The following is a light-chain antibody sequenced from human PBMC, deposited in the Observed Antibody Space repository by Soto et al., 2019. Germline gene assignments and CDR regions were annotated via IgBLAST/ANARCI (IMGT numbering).Light chain of an antibody. CDR3: TSYTSGSPLGV. CDR1: SSDLGGYNH. V-gene: IGLV2-14*01. CDR2: DVS. Sequence: QSALTQPASVSGSPGQSITFSCTGTSSDLGGYNHVSWYQQHPCKAPKLMIYDVSNRPSGLSTRFSGSKTGNTASLTISGRQAEDKTDYYCTSYTSGSPLGVFGGGTKLTVL. J-gene: IGLJ2*01.